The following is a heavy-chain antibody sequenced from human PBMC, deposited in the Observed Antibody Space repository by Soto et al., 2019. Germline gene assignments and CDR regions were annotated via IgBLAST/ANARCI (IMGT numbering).Heavy chain of an antibody. Sequence: SETLSLTCAVYGGSFSGYYWSWIRQPPGKGLEWIGEINHSGSTNYNPSLKSRVTISVDTSKNQFSLQLNSVTPEDTAVYYCARDRADSSGWYSLYFDYWGQGTLVTVSS. D-gene: IGHD6-19*01. CDR2: INHSGST. J-gene: IGHJ4*02. CDR3: ARDRADSSGWYSLYFDY. V-gene: IGHV4-34*01. CDR1: GGSFSGYY.